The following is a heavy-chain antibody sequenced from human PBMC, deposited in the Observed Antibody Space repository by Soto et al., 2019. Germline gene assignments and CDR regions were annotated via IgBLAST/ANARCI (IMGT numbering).Heavy chain of an antibody. CDR3: ARGWRYSYGFYYYYYGMDV. D-gene: IGHD5-18*01. J-gene: IGHJ6*02. V-gene: IGHV4-34*01. CDR1: GGSFSGYY. Sequence: SETLSLTCAVYGGSFSGYYWSWIRQPPGKGLEWIGEINHSGSTNYNPSLKSRVTISVDTSKNQFSLKLSSVTAAVTAVYYCARGWRYSYGFYYYYYGMDVWGQGTTVTVSS. CDR2: INHSGST.